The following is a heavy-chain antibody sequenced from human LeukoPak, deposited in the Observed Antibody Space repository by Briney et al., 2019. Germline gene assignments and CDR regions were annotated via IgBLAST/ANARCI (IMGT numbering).Heavy chain of an antibody. J-gene: IGHJ6*02. V-gene: IGHV4-59*01. D-gene: IGHD2-15*01. CDR1: GGSISSYY. Sequence: SETLSLTCTVSGGSISSYYWSWIRQPPGKGLEWIGYIYYSGSTNYNPSLKSRVTISVDTSKNQFSLKLSSVTAADTAVYYCARGELVGPYYYYYYGMDVWGQGTTVTVSS. CDR3: ARGELVGPYYYYYYGMDV. CDR2: IYYSGST.